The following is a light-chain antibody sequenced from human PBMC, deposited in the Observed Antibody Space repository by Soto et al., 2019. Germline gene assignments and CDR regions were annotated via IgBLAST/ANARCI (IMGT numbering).Light chain of an antibody. V-gene: IGKV3-20*01. CDR2: GAS. CDR1: QSVSSSY. J-gene: IGKJ1*01. CDR3: QQYGSSPWT. Sequence: EIVLTQSPGTLSLSPGERATLSCRASQSVSSSYLAWYQQKPGQAPRLLIYGASSRATGIPDRFSGSGSGTDFTLTISRLXXXXXAVYYCQQYGSSPWTFGQGTKVEIK.